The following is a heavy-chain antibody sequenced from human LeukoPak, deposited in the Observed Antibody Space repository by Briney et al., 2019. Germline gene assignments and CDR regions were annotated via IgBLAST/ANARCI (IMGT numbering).Heavy chain of an antibody. J-gene: IGHJ6*03. V-gene: IGHV4-59*01. CDR3: ARRVKQWLETYSYYYMDV. D-gene: IGHD6-19*01. Sequence: SETLSLTCTVSGGSISSYYWSWIRQPPGKGLEWIGYIYYSGSTNYNPSLKSRVTISVDTSKNQFSLKLSSVTAADTAVYYCARRVKQWLETYSYYYMDVWGKGTTVTVSS. CDR1: GGSISSYY. CDR2: IYYSGST.